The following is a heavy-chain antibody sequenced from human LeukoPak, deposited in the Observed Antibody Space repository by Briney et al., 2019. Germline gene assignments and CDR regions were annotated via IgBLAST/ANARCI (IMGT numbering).Heavy chain of an antibody. D-gene: IGHD5/OR15-5a*01. J-gene: IGHJ4*02. Sequence: GGSLRLSCAASGFTSINYAMNWVRQAPGKGLEWVSVLIGSSGSTDYADSVKGRFTISRDTSKNTVFLQMNSLGAEDTAIYYCAKGVYDYIEMGYFDSWGQGSLVTVSS. CDR3: AKGVYDYIEMGYFDS. V-gene: IGHV3-23*01. CDR2: LIGSSGST. CDR1: GFTSINYA.